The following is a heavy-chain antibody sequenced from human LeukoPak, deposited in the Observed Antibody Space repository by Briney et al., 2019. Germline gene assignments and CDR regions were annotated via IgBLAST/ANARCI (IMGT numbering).Heavy chain of an antibody. CDR2: ISYDGSNK. CDR1: GFTFSSYA. Sequence: GRSLRLSCAASGFTFSSYAMHWVRQAPGKGLEWVAVISYDGSNKYYADSVKGRFTISRDNSKNTLYLQMNSLRAEDTAVYYCAGDPGAITMVRGVGYCYYGMDVWGKGTTVTVSS. D-gene: IGHD3-10*01. V-gene: IGHV3-30*04. CDR3: AGDPGAITMVRGVGYCYYGMDV. J-gene: IGHJ6*04.